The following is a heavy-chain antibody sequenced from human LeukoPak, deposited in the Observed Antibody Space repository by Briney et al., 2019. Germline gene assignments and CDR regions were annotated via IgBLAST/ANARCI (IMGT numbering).Heavy chain of an antibody. V-gene: IGHV1-69*06. J-gene: IGHJ4*02. D-gene: IGHD6-13*01. CDR1: GGTFSSYA. CDR3: AHPYSSSWYYFDY. Sequence: SVKVSCKASGGTFSSYAISWVRQAPGQGLEWMGGIIPIFGTANYAQKFRGRVTITADKSTSTAYMELSSLRSEDTAVYYCAHPYSSSWYYFDYWGQGTLVTVSS. CDR2: IIPIFGTA.